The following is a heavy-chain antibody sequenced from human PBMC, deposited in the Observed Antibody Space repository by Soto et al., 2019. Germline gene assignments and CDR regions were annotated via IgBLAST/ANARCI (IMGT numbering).Heavy chain of an antibody. J-gene: IGHJ5*02. CDR1: GGTFSSYA. Sequence: SVKVSCKASGGTFSSYAISWVRQAPGQGLEWMGGIIPIFGTANYAQKFQGRVTITADESTSTAYMELSSLRSEDTAEYYCGIELDCGYDWNPELGPYNWFDPWGQGTLVTVSS. CDR3: GIELDCGYDWNPELGPYNWFDP. V-gene: IGHV1-69*13. CDR2: IIPIFGTA. D-gene: IGHD5-12*01.